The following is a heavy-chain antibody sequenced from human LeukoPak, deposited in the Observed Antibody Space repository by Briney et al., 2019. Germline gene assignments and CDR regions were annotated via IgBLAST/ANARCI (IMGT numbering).Heavy chain of an antibody. CDR1: GSTFTNYW. CDR3: AASTYGSESYVAFDS. Sequence: GESLQISCQGSGSTFTNYWIGWGRQVPGKGLEGRGIIYPGDSDTRYSPSFQGQVTISADKSTSTAYVQWSSLKASGSAMYYCAASTYGSESYVAFDSWGQGTLVTVSS. CDR2: IYPGDSDT. J-gene: IGHJ4*02. D-gene: IGHD3-10*01. V-gene: IGHV5-51*01.